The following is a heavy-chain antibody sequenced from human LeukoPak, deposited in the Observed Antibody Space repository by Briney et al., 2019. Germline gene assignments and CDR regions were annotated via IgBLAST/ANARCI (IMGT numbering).Heavy chain of an antibody. V-gene: IGHV3-23*01. CDR2: ISGSGGST. CDR3: AKDVGDIVVVPAAISLDY. J-gene: IGHJ4*02. D-gene: IGHD2-2*01. CDR1: GFTFSSYA. Sequence: GGSLRLSCAASGFTFSSYAMSWVRQAPGKGLEWVSAISGSGGSTYYADSVKGRFTISRDNSKNTLYLQMNSLRAEDTAVYYCAKDVGDIVVVPAAISLDYWGQGTLVTVSS.